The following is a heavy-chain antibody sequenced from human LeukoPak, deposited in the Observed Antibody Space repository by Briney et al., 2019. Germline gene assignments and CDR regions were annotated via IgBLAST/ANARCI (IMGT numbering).Heavy chain of an antibody. CDR3: ARGAPHYYDPNNWFDP. CDR2: INPSGGST. CDR1: GYTFTSYY. Sequence: ASVKVSCKASGYTFTSYYMHWVRQAPGQGLEWMGIINPSGGSTSYAQKFQGRVTMTRNTSISTAYMELSSLRSEDTAVYYCARGAPHYYDPNNWFDPWGQGTLVTVSS. J-gene: IGHJ5*02. D-gene: IGHD3-22*01. V-gene: IGHV1-46*01.